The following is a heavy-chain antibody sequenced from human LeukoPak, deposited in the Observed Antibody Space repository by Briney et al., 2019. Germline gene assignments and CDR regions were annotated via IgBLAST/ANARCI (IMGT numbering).Heavy chain of an antibody. CDR2: IFYSGST. V-gene: IGHV4-59*01. CDR3: ARSGERGTSAEYFQL. CDR1: GXSISDYY. J-gene: IGHJ1*01. D-gene: IGHD2-8*01. Sequence: TSETLSLTCTVSGXSISDYYGSWVRQPPGKGLELIGYIFYSGSTSYNPSLKSRVTLSVDTSKNQFSLKLRSVTAADTAVYYCARSGERGTSAEYFQLWGQGALVTVSS.